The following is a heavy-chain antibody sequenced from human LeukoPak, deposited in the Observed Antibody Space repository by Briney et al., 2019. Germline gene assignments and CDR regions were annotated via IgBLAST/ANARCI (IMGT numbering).Heavy chain of an antibody. V-gene: IGHV3-23*01. CDR2: ISGTGSST. CDR3: AKAKQYTSDFAY. CDR1: GFNFNIYT. J-gene: IGHJ4*02. D-gene: IGHD3-10*01. Sequence: SGGSLRLSCAASGFNFNIYTISWVRQAPGKGLEWVSAISGTGSSTYYADSVKGRFTISRDNSKNTLYLQMNSLRAEDTAVYYCAKAKQYTSDFAYWGQGTLVTVSS.